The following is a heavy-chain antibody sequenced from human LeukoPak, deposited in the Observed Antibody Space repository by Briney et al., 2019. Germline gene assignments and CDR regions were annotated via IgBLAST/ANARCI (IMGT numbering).Heavy chain of an antibody. Sequence: GGSLRLSCAASGFTFSDYYMSWIRQAPGKGLEWVSYISSSGSTIYYADSVKGRFTISRDNAKNSLYLQMNSLRAEDTAVYYCARDSPGDGYNGRYDYYGMDVWGQGTTVTVSS. J-gene: IGHJ6*02. CDR2: ISSSGSTI. CDR3: ARDSPGDGYNGRYDYYGMDV. V-gene: IGHV3-11*01. CDR1: GFTFSDYY. D-gene: IGHD5-24*01.